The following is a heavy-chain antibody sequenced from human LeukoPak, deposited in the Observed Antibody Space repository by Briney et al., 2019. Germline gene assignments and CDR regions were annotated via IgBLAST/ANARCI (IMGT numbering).Heavy chain of an antibody. J-gene: IGHJ4*02. CDR3: ARRGSTDY. CDR1: GFSFSGYW. D-gene: IGHD2/OR15-2a*01. Sequence: GGSLRLFCAASGFSFSGYWMTWVRQAPGKGLEWVANIKEDGSEKYYADFVKGRFTISRDNAKNSLDLQMNSLRAEDTAVYYCARRGSTDYWGQGTLVTVSS. CDR2: IKEDGSEK. V-gene: IGHV3-7*03.